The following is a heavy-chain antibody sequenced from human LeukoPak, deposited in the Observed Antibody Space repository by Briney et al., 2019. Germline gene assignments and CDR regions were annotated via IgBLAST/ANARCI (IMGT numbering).Heavy chain of an antibody. Sequence: GGSLRLSCAASGFTFSVHAMHWVRQAPGKGLEWVALFSYDGITTHYAGSVKGRFTVSRDDSKNTLFLQMNSLSAEDTAVYYCARDHLTMVRGVIDYWGQGTLVTVSS. CDR2: FSYDGITT. J-gene: IGHJ4*02. D-gene: IGHD3-10*01. CDR1: GFTFSVHA. CDR3: ARDHLTMVRGVIDY. V-gene: IGHV3-30*01.